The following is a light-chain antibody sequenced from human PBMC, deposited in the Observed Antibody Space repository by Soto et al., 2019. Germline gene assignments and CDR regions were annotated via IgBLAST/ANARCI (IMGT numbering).Light chain of an antibody. Sequence: IQLTQSPSSLSASVGDRVTITCRASQGIGRYLAWYQQKTGKAPKLLIYSASTLQSGVPSGFTGSGSGTDFTLTISSLQTEDFATYYCQQLNSYLLTFGQGTRLQIK. J-gene: IGKJ5*01. V-gene: IGKV1-9*01. CDR3: QQLNSYLLT. CDR2: SAS. CDR1: QGIGRY.